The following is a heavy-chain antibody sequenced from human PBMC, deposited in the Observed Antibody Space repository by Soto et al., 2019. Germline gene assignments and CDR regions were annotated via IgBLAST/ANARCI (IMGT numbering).Heavy chain of an antibody. CDR1: GYTFTSYY. V-gene: IGHV1-46*01. Sequence: AASVKVSCKASGYTFTSYYMHWVRQAPGQGLEWMGIINPSGGSTSYAQKFQGRVTMTRDTSTSTVYMELSSLRSEDTAVYYCARAPYRVSSRNQEKTGEFDYWGQGTLVTVSS. CDR2: INPSGGST. J-gene: IGHJ4*02. CDR3: ARAPYRVSSRNQEKTGEFDY. D-gene: IGHD3-16*02.